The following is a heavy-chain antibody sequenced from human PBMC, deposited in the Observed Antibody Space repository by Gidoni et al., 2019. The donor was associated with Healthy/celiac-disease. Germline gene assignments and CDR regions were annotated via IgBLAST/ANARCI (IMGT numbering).Heavy chain of an antibody. V-gene: IGHV3-21*01. CDR3: ARDRPSTVPSMGGMDV. CDR2: ISSSSSYI. Sequence: EVQLVEPGGGLVKLGGSLRLSCAASGFTFSSYSMNWVRQAPGKGLEWVSSISSSSSYIYYADSVKGRFTISRDNAKNSLYLQMNSLRAEDTAVYYCARDRPSTVPSMGGMDVWGQGTTVTVSS. CDR1: GFTFSSYS. J-gene: IGHJ6*02. D-gene: IGHD4-17*01.